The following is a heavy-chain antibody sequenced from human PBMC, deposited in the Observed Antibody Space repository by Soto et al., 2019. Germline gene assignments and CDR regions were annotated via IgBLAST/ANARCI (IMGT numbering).Heavy chain of an antibody. CDR1: GDSIIGTHW. V-gene: IGHV4-4*02. D-gene: IGHD6-13*01. CDR3: ARYSAASGTYYFDY. Sequence: QVQLQESGPGLVKPSGTLSLTCAVSGDSIIGTHWWSWVRRPPGKGLEFIGETHHSRGTNYNPSLRSRVTMSLHKSKNQLSLILYSVTAADTGVYYCARYSAASGTYYFDYWGQGTLVTVSS. J-gene: IGHJ4*01. CDR2: THHSRGT.